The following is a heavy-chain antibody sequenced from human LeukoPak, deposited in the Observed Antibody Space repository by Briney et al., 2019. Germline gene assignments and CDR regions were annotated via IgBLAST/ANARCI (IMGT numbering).Heavy chain of an antibody. Sequence: GGSLRLSCAASGFTFSSYSMNWVRQAPGKGLEWVTSISSSSSSYIYSADSVKGRFTIPRDNAKNSLYLEMKTLRAEDAAVYYCAPRGGTYWRGMDVWGQGTTVTVSS. CDR2: ISSSSSSYI. CDR3: APRGGTYWRGMDV. J-gene: IGHJ6*02. CDR1: GFTFSSYS. D-gene: IGHD3-10*01. V-gene: IGHV3-21*01.